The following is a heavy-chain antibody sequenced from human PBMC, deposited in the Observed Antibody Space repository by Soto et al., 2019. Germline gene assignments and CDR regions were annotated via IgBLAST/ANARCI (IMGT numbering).Heavy chain of an antibody. V-gene: IGHV3-23*01. CDR3: AKQFGTYDSSGFHAFDI. CDR2: ISGSGGST. J-gene: IGHJ3*02. D-gene: IGHD3-22*01. CDR1: GFTFSSYA. Sequence: GGSLRLSCGAAGFTFSSYAMSWVRQAPGKGLEWVSAISGSGGSTYYADSVKGRFTISRDNSKNTLYLQMNSLRAEDTAVYYCAKQFGTYDSSGFHAFDIWGQGTMVTVSS.